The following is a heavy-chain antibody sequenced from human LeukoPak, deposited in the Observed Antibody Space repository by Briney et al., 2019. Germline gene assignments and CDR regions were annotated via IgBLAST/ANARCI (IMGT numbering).Heavy chain of an antibody. D-gene: IGHD6-19*01. CDR2: ISSSSSYM. Sequence: GGSLRLSCAASGFTFSSYSMNWVRQAPGKGLEWVSSISSSSSYMYYADSVKGRFTISRDNAKNSLYLQMNSLRAEDTAVYYCARDSSGWQYYYYYYMDVWGKGTTVTVSS. V-gene: IGHV3-21*01. CDR1: GFTFSSYS. J-gene: IGHJ6*03. CDR3: ARDSSGWQYYYYYYMDV.